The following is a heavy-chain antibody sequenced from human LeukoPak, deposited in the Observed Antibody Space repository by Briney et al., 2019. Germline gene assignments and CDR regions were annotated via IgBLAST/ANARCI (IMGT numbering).Heavy chain of an antibody. J-gene: IGHJ4*02. CDR2: ARNKANSYTT. CDR1: GFTFSDHY. CDR3: ARVSGSHCFDY. V-gene: IGHV3-72*01. D-gene: IGHD1-26*01. Sequence: GGSLRLSCAASGFTFSDHYMDWVRQAPGKGLEWVGRARNKANSYTTEYAASVKGRFTISRDDSKNSLYLQMNSLKTEDTAVYYCARVSGSHCFDYWGQGTLVTVSS.